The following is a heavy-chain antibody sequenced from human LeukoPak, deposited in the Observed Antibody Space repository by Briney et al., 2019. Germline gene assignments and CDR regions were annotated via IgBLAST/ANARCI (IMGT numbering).Heavy chain of an antibody. J-gene: IGHJ6*03. V-gene: IGHV4-61*05. CDR2: IYYSGST. CDR3: ARVPHPSINIPAYYMDV. CDR1: GGSISSSSYY. Sequence: PSETLSLTCTVSGGSISSSSYYWGWIRQPPGKGLEWIGYIYYSGSTNYNPSLKSRVTISVDTSKNQFSLKLSSVTAADTAVYYCARVPHPSINIPAYYMDVWGKGTTVTVSS.